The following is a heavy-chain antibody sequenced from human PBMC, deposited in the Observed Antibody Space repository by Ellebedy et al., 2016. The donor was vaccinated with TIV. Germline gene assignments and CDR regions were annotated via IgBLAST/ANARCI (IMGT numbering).Heavy chain of an antibody. Sequence: SETLSLTXTVSGVSISSSRNFWGWIRQPPGKGLEWIGSIYHSGNTFYNPSLKSRVSMSVDTSRNQFSLRLSSVIAADTAVYYCARVAAAGHLSSIEYWGQGTLVTVSS. CDR3: ARVAAAGHLSSIEY. J-gene: IGHJ4*02. CDR1: GVSISSSRNF. CDR2: IYHSGNT. D-gene: IGHD6-13*01. V-gene: IGHV4-39*01.